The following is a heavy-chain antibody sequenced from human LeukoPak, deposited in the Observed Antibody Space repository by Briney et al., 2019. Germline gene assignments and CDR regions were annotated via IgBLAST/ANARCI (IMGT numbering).Heavy chain of an antibody. Sequence: GGSLSLSCGASGFVFDTHDMHWVRQAPGKGLEWVAFIRSDGYHTYYADSVKGRFTIIRDNSKNTLYLQVNRLTVEDMALYYCAKPSGSGVDYWGRGTRVTVSS. CDR1: GFVFDTHD. CDR2: IRSDGYHT. CDR3: AKPSGSGVDY. J-gene: IGHJ4*02. D-gene: IGHD1-26*01. V-gene: IGHV3-30*02.